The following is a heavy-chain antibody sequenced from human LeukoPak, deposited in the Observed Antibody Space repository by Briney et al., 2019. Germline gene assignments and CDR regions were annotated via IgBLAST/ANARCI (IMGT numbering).Heavy chain of an antibody. D-gene: IGHD1-1*01. CDR2: ISGSGSSI. CDR3: ARFNTTLDY. Sequence: GGSLRLSCAASGFTFSNYEMNWVRQAPGKGLEWVSYISGSGSSIYYADPVKGRFTISRDNAKNSLYLQLNSLRAGDTAVYYCARFNTTLDYWGQGTLVTVSS. V-gene: IGHV3-48*03. CDR1: GFTFSNYE. J-gene: IGHJ4*02.